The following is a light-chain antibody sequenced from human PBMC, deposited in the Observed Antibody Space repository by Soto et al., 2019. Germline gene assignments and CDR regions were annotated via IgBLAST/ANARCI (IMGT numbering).Light chain of an antibody. CDR3: QPYGSSPDVT. CDR1: QSVSSIC. V-gene: IGKV3-20*01. J-gene: IGKJ2*01. CDR2: ATP. Sequence: EIVVTQFPVTLSLSPGERATLSCRAIQSVSSICLAWYQQRAGHAPRLLIFATPHRATGIPDRFSGSRSGTDVTLTINTLEPEDFAVYFCQPYGSSPDVTFGQGTKLEIK.